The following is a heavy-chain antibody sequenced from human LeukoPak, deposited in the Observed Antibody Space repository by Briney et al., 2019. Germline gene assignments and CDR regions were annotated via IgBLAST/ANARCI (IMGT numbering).Heavy chain of an antibody. CDR1: GFTFSSYS. CDR2: ISSSSSTI. CDR3: ARDLVVVGTDAFDI. J-gene: IGHJ3*02. Sequence: WGSLRLSCAASGFTFSSYSMNWVRQAPGKGLEWVSYISSSSSTIYYADSVKGRFTISRDNAKNSLYLQMNSLRAEDTAVYYCARDLVVVGTDAFDIWGQGTMVTVPS. V-gene: IGHV3-48*04. D-gene: IGHD2-15*01.